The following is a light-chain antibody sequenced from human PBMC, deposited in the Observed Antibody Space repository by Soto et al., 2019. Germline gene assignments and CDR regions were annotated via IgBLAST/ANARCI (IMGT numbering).Light chain of an antibody. J-gene: IGLJ2*01. CDR1: SNDIGSYNL. Sequence: HSVLTQPASVSGSPGQSITISCTGTSNDIGSYNLVSWYQHHPGKAPRLIIYEGSKRPSGVSNRFSGSKSGNTASLTISGLQAEDEADYYCCSYAGSRTYVIFGGGTKLTVL. V-gene: IGLV2-23*01. CDR2: EGS. CDR3: CSYAGSRTYVI.